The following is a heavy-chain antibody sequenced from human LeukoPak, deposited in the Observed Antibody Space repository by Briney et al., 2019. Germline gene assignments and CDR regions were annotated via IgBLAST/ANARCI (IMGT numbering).Heavy chain of an antibody. CDR1: GGSISSYY. CDR2: IYYSGST. V-gene: IGHV4-59*01. J-gene: IGHJ4*02. Sequence: ETLSLTCTVSGGSISSYYWSWIRQPPGKGLEWIGYIYYSGSTNYNPSLKSRVTISVDTSKNQLSLKLSSVTAADTAVYYCTGTGYCSSSSCYKLDHWGQGTLVTVSS. D-gene: IGHD2-2*02. CDR3: TGTGYCSSSSCYKLDH.